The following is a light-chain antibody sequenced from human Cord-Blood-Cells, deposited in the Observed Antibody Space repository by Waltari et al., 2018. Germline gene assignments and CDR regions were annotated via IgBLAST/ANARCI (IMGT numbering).Light chain of an antibody. CDR1: QSVSSN. CDR3: QQYNNWPPT. Sequence: EIVMTQPPATLSVSPGERATLSCRASQSVSSNLAWYQQKPGQAPRLLIYGASTRATGIPARFSGSGSGTEFTLTISSLQSEEFAVYYCQQYNNWPPTFGQGTKVEIK. CDR2: GAS. J-gene: IGKJ1*01. V-gene: IGKV3-15*01.